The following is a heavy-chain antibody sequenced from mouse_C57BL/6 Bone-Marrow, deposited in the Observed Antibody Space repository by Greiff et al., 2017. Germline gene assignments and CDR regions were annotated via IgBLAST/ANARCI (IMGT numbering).Heavy chain of an antibody. V-gene: IGHV1-66*01. Sequence: QVHVKQSGPELVKPGASVKISCKASGYSFTSYYIHWVKQRPGQGLEWIGWIYPGSGNTKYNEKFKGKATLTADTSSSTAYMQLISLTSEDSAVYYCARVRFITTVVADYWGQGTTLTVSS. J-gene: IGHJ2*01. CDR2: IYPGSGNT. CDR3: ARVRFITTVVADY. CDR1: GYSFTSYY. D-gene: IGHD1-1*01.